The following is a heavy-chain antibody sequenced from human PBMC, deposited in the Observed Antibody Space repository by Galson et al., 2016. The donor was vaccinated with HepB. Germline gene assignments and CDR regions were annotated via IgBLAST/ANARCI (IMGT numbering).Heavy chain of an antibody. CDR2: ISSDGLTT. V-gene: IGHV3-74*03. J-gene: IGHJ4*02. CDR1: GFTFRTYW. CDR3: ARDQTRRGPTTFDN. D-gene: IGHD1-26*01. Sequence: SLRRSCAASGFTFRTYWMHWVRQSPGMGLVWVSRISSDGLTTTYADSVKGRFTISRDNGRNTLYLQMNSLRAEDTGVYYCARDQTRRGPTTFDNWGQGTLVTVSS.